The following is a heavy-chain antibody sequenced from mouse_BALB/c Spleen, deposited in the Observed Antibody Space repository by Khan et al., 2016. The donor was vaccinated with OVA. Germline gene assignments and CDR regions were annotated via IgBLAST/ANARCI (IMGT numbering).Heavy chain of an antibody. CDR3: ARGEFAY. CDR2: ISSVAYSI. Sequence: EVELVEPGGGLVQPGGSRKLSCAASGFTFIDYGMAWVRQTPGKGLEWIAFISSVAYSIYYADTVTGRFTISRENAKNTPYLELSSQRSDDTAMYNCARGEFAYWGQGTLVTVSA. J-gene: IGHJ3*01. CDR1: GFTFIDYG. V-gene: IGHV5-15*02.